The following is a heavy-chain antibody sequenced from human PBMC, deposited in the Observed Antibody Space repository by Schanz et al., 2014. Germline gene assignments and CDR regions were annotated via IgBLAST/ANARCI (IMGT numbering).Heavy chain of an antibody. V-gene: IGHV4-59*01. D-gene: IGHD6-6*01. CDR1: GGSFISYY. Sequence: QVQLEESGPGMVKPSETLSLNCTVSGGSFISYYWSWIRQPPGKGLEWIGYVSSTGSAESNPSLKSRVTLSVDTSKNQFSLKVRSVTAADTAVYFCARGGAYRSPSPVFYFDYWGQGTLVTVSS. J-gene: IGHJ4*02. CDR2: VSSTGSA. CDR3: ARGGAYRSPSPVFYFDY.